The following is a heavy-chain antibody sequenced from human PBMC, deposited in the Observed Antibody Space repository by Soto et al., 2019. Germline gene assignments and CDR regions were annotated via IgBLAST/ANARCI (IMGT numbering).Heavy chain of an antibody. CDR3: ARDPVAYYGSGSYWYFDY. J-gene: IGHJ4*02. D-gene: IGHD3-10*01. CDR1: GGTFSSYT. Sequence: QVQLVQSGAEVKKPGSSVKVSCKASGGTFSSYTISWVRQAPGQGLEWMGRIIPILGIANYAQKFQGRVTITADKSTSTAYMELSSLRSEDTAVYYCARDPVAYYGSGSYWYFDYWGQGTLVTVSS. CDR2: IIPILGIA. V-gene: IGHV1-69*08.